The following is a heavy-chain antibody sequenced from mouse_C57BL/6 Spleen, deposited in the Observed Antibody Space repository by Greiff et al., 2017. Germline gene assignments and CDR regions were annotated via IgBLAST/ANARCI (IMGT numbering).Heavy chain of an antibody. D-gene: IGHD1-1*01. Sequence: QVQLQQPGAELVMPGASVKLSCKASGYTFTSYWMHWVKQRPGQGLEWIGEIDPSDSYTNYNQKFKGKSTLTVDKSSSTAYMQLSSLTSEDSAVYYCARSGVYYGSYYFDYWGQGTTLTVSS. CDR2: IDPSDSYT. CDR3: ARSGVYYGSYYFDY. V-gene: IGHV1-69*01. J-gene: IGHJ2*01. CDR1: GYTFTSYW.